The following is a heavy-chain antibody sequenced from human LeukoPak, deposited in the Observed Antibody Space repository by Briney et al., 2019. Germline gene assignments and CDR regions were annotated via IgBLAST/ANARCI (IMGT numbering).Heavy chain of an antibody. J-gene: IGHJ4*02. V-gene: IGHV3-23*01. Sequence: GGSLRLSCAASGFTFSSYAMNWVRQAPGKGLEWVSTISGGGGSTYYADSVKGRFTISRDNSKNTLYLQMNSLRAEDTAVYYCAKGRRDGYNFDIDYWGQGTLVTVSS. CDR3: AKGRRDGYNFDIDY. D-gene: IGHD5-24*01. CDR2: ISGGGGST. CDR1: GFTFSSYA.